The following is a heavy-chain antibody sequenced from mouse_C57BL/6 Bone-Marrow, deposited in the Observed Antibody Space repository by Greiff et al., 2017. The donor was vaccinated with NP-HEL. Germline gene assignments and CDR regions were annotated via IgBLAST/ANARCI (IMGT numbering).Heavy chain of an antibody. J-gene: IGHJ1*03. CDR3: ASLGRWYFDV. CDR1: GYTFTSYW. Sequence: VQRVESGAELVKPGASVKLSCKASGYTFTSYWMQWVKQRPGQGLEWIGEIDPSDSYTNYNQKFKGKATLTVDTSSSTAYMQLSSLTSEDSAVYYCASLGRWYFDVWGTGTTVTVSS. V-gene: IGHV1-50*01. CDR2: IDPSDSYT. D-gene: IGHD4-1*01.